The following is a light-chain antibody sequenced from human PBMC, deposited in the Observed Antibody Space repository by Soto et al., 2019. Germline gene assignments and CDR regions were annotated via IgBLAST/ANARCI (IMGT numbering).Light chain of an antibody. V-gene: IGKV3-20*01. CDR3: QQYGRSPLT. J-gene: IGKJ4*01. CDR1: QSVTSGY. CDR2: GAS. Sequence: IVLTQSPGSLCLSLGEKVTLSCRSSQSVTSGYLVWYQQKPGQPPRLLIYGASSRATGITDRFSGSGSGTDFTLTISRMEPEESAVYYCQQYGRSPLTVGGGNQVAIK.